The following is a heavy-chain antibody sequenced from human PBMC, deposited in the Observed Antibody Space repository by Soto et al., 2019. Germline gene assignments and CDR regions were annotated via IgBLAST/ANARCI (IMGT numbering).Heavy chain of an antibody. V-gene: IGHV3-23*01. CDR1: GFTFSNYA. J-gene: IGHJ3*02. Sequence: GGSLRLSFAASGFTFSNYAMSWVRQAPGKGLEWVSSISSSGGSTHYADSVQGRFTISRDNSKNTLYLQMNSLRAEDTAVYYCAKGVGYSGYASDAFDIWGRGTMVTVSS. CDR2: ISSSGGST. D-gene: IGHD5-12*01. CDR3: AKGVGYSGYASDAFDI.